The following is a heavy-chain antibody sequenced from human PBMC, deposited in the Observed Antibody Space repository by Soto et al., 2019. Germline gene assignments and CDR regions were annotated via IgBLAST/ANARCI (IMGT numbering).Heavy chain of an antibody. Sequence: QVQLVESGGDVVQPGRSLRLSCTVSESTLSTYDIHWVRQGPGRGLEWVAHVVPDGSRAYYADSVKGRFTISRDNARNTVYVQLDSLRPEDTAVYHGVRGPSHGGFDIWGQGTLVTVSS. V-gene: IGHV3-30*01. D-gene: IGHD4-17*01. CDR1: ESTLSTYD. CDR2: VVPDGSRA. CDR3: VRGPSHGGFDI. J-gene: IGHJ3*02.